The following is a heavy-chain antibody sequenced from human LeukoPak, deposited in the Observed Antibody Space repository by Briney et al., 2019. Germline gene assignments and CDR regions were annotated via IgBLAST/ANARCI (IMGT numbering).Heavy chain of an antibody. V-gene: IGHV3-48*03. CDR2: ISRSGDTI. CDR1: GFTFSSYE. Sequence: PGGSLRLSCAASGFTFSSYEMNWVRQAPGKGLEWVSYISRSGDTIFYADSVKGRFTISRDNAKNSLSLQMNSLRAEDTAVYYCARDRRDGYNDYWGQGTLVTVSS. CDR3: ARDRRDGYNDY. J-gene: IGHJ4*02. D-gene: IGHD5-24*01.